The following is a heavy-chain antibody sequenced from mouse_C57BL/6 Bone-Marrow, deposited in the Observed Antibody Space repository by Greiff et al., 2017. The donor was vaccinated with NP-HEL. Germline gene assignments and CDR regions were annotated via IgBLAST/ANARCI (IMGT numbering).Heavy chain of an antibody. Sequence: EVKLMESGGGLVKPGGSLKLSCAASGFTFSDYGMHWVRQAPEKGLAWVAYISSGSSTIYYADTVKGRFTISRDNAKNTLFLQMTSLRSEDTAMYCCAGPLYGPWFAYWGQGTLVTVSA. V-gene: IGHV5-17*01. D-gene: IGHD1-1*02. CDR1: GFTFSDYG. CDR2: ISSGSSTI. CDR3: AGPLYGPWFAY. J-gene: IGHJ3*01.